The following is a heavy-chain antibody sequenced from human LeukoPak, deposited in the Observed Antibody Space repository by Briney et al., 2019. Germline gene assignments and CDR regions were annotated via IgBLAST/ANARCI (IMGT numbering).Heavy chain of an antibody. D-gene: IGHD1-1*01. J-gene: IGHJ1*01. CDR3: ATLPRGTQPPDYFHH. Sequence: TSETLSLTCIVSGGSTSSYCWSWIRQPPGKGLESIASVCSSGRAYYNPSLESRVTILFDTSRTQLSLKLSSVTAADTAVYYCATLPRGTQPPDYFHHWGQGTLVTVSS. CDR2: VCSSGRA. CDR1: GGSTSSYC. V-gene: IGHV4-59*08.